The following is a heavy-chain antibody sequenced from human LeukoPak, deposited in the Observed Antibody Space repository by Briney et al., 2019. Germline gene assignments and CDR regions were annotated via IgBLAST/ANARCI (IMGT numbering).Heavy chain of an antibody. Sequence: HPGGSLRLSCAASGFTFSSYAMHWVRQAPGKGLEWVAVISYDGSNKYYADSVKGRFTISRDNSKNTLYLQMNSLRAEDTAVYYSARDRDTYYDFSSGYYYFREETPGAPYGMDVWGQGTTVTVSS. D-gene: IGHD3-3*01. CDR1: GFTFSSYA. CDR2: ISYDGSNK. V-gene: IGHV3-30-3*01. J-gene: IGHJ6*02. CDR3: ARDRDTYYDFSSGYYYFREETPGAPYGMDV.